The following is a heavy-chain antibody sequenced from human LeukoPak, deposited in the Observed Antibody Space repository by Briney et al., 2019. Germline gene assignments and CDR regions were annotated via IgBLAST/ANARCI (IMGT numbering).Heavy chain of an antibody. J-gene: IGHJ4*02. V-gene: IGHV3-11*04. D-gene: IGHD3-22*01. CDR1: GFTFSDYY. Sequence: NPGGSLRLSCAASGFTFSDYYMSWTRQAPGKGLEWVSYISSSGSTIDYADSVRGRFTISRDNAKNSLYLQMNSLRAEDTAVYYCAKDWAYYYDNYGLDYWGQGTLATVSS. CDR3: AKDWAYYYDNYGLDY. CDR2: ISSSGSTI.